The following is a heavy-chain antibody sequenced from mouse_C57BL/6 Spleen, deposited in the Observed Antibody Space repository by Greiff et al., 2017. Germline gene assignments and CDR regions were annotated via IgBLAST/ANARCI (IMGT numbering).Heavy chain of an antibody. J-gene: IGHJ2*01. CDR3: ARCYYGNYDYFDD. Sequence: EVKLVESGGGLVKPGGSLKLSCAASGFTFSDYGMHWVRQAPEKGLEWVAYISSGSSTIYYADTVKGRCTISRDNAKNTLCLQMTRLRSEDTAMYYCARCYYGNYDYFDDWGQGTTLTVSS. CDR2: ISSGSSTI. D-gene: IGHD2-1*01. V-gene: IGHV5-17*01. CDR1: GFTFSDYG.